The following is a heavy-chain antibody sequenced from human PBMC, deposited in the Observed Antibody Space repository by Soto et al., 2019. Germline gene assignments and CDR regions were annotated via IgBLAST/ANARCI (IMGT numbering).Heavy chain of an antibody. D-gene: IGHD6-19*01. CDR2: IYYSGST. J-gene: IGHJ4*02. V-gene: IGHV4-59*01. CDR1: GGSISSYY. Sequence: QVQLQESGPGLVKPSETLSLTCIVSGGSISSYYWSWIRQPPGKGLEWIGYIYYSGSTNYNPSLKSRVTISVDTSKNQFSLKLSSVTAADTAVYYCARYAVAGNGGVRFDYWGQGTLVTVSS. CDR3: ARYAVAGNGGVRFDY.